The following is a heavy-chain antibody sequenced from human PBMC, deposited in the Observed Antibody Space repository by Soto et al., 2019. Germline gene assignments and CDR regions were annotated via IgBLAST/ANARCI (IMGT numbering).Heavy chain of an antibody. CDR3: ARDTPSYCGGDCYLSFGVGSMNWFDP. Sequence: GGSLRLSCSASGFDFTNSWMNWVRQGPGKGLEWVANIKRDGSEEYYVDSVKGRFTISRDNARNSLYLQMNSLRADDTAVYYCARDTPSYCGGDCYLSFGVGSMNWFDPWGQGTLVTASS. CDR1: GFDFTNSW. J-gene: IGHJ5*02. D-gene: IGHD2-21*01. CDR2: IKRDGSEE. V-gene: IGHV3-7*01.